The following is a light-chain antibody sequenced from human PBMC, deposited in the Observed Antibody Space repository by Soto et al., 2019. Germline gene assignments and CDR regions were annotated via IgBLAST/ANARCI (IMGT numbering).Light chain of an antibody. J-gene: IGLJ2*01. CDR2: DND. CDR3: GTWDSSLSVVV. V-gene: IGLV1-51*01. CDR1: ASNIGNSY. Sequence: QSVLPQPPSVSAAPGQKVTISCSGSASNIGNSYVSWYQQLPGTAPKLLIYDNDKRPSGIADRFSGSKSGTSATLGITGLQTGDEADYYCGTWDSSLSVVVFGGGTKVTVL.